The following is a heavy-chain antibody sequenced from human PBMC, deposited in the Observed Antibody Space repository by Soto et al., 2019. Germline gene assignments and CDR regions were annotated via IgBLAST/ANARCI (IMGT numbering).Heavy chain of an antibody. J-gene: IGHJ4*02. CDR1: GFTFRDHY. V-gene: IGHV3-11*01. CDR2: ISSSGSTI. Sequence: QVQLVESGGGLVKPGGSLRLSCSASGFTFRDHYMTWIRQAPGKGLEWVSYISSSGSTIYYADSVKGRFTISRDNAKNSLYLQMNSLRAEDTAVYYCARDPLPHTAMVTNYFDYWGQGTLVTVSS. D-gene: IGHD5-18*01. CDR3: ARDPLPHTAMVTNYFDY.